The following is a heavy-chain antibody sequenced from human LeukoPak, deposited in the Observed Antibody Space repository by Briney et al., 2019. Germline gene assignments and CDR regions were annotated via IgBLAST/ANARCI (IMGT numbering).Heavy chain of an antibody. Sequence: GGSLRLSCAVSRFAFSTYAMTWVRQAPGQGLEYVSTISSNGADTYYADSVKGRFTISRDNSKNTLYLQMTSLRVEDTAVYYCANYRKPQGLDYWGQGTQVTDSS. CDR2: ISSNGADT. V-gene: IGHV3-23*01. CDR1: RFAFSTYA. CDR3: ANYRKPQGLDY. D-gene: IGHD1-14*01. J-gene: IGHJ4*02.